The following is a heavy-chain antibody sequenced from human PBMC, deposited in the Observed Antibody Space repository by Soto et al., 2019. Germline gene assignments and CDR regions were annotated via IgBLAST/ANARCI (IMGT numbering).Heavy chain of an antibody. CDR1: GFTFGSYA. CDR2: ISGSGGST. J-gene: IGHJ4*02. CDR3: AKGYSSGWYIMDY. V-gene: IGHV3-23*01. D-gene: IGHD6-19*01. Sequence: GGSLRLSCGASGFTFGSYAGSWVRQAPGKGLEWVSAISGSGGSTYYADSVKGRFTISRDNSKNTLYLQMNSLRAEDTAVYYCAKGYSSGWYIMDYWGQGTLVTVSS.